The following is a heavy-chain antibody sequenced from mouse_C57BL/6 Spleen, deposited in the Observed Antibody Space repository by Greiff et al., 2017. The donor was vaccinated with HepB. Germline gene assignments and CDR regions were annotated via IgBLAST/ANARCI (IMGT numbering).Heavy chain of an antibody. D-gene: IGHD1-1*01. CDR1: GFTFSSYA. Sequence: EVKLVESGGGLVKPGGSLKLSCAASGFTFSSYAMSWVRQTPEKRLEWVATISDGGSYTYYPDNVKGRFTISRDNAKNNLYLQRSHLKSEDTAMYYCARDITTVVATYYFDYWGQGTTLTVSS. CDR3: ARDITTVVATYYFDY. J-gene: IGHJ2*01. V-gene: IGHV5-4*01. CDR2: ISDGGSYT.